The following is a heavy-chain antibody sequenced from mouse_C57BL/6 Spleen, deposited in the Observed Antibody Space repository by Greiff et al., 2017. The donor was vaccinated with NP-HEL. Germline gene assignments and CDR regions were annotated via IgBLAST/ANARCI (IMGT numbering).Heavy chain of an antibody. CDR3: ARAYYGSSPYFDY. CDR2: ISDGGSYT. Sequence: EVMLVESGGGLVKPGGSLKLSCAASGFTFSSYAMSWVRQTPEKRLEWVATISDGGSYTYYPDNVKGRFTISRDNAKNNLYLQMSHLKSEDTAMYYCARAYYGSSPYFDYWGQGTTLTVSS. D-gene: IGHD1-1*01. CDR1: GFTFSSYA. J-gene: IGHJ2*01. V-gene: IGHV5-4*03.